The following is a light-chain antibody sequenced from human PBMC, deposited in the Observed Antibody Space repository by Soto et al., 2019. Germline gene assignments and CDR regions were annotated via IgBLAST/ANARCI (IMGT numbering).Light chain of an antibody. Sequence: QSALTQPPSVSGSPGQSVTISCSGTSSDIGTYNRVSWYQQPPGTAPKLIIYEVSSRPSGVPDRFSGSKSGNTASLTISGLHAEDESYYCSNVYRSSNPLVFGGGTQLTVL. CDR3: NVYRSSNPLV. CDR2: EVS. CDR1: SSDIGTYNR. V-gene: IGLV2-18*01. J-gene: IGLJ2*01.